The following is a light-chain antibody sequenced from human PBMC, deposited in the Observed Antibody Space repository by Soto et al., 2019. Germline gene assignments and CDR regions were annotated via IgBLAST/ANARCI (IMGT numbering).Light chain of an antibody. CDR1: QSVSSY. CDR3: QQRSNWPPT. Sequence: DNLLTQSPANLSLSPGERATLSCRASQSVSSYLAWYQQKPGQAPRLLIYDASNRATGIPARFSGSGSGTDFTLTISSLEPEDFAVYYCQQRSNWPPTFGQGTKVDIK. V-gene: IGKV3-11*01. CDR2: DAS. J-gene: IGKJ1*01.